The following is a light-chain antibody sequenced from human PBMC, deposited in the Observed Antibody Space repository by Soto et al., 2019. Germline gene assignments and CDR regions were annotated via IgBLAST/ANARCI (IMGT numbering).Light chain of an antibody. Sequence: EIVLTQSPGTLSLSPGERATLSCRASQSVSNNYLAWYQQKPGQAPRLLIYGAFNRADGIPDKFSGSGSGTEFTLSINRLEPEDFAVYYCQQYGGSPRTFGQGTKVDIK. J-gene: IGKJ1*01. CDR2: GAF. CDR1: QSVSNNY. V-gene: IGKV3-20*01. CDR3: QQYGGSPRT.